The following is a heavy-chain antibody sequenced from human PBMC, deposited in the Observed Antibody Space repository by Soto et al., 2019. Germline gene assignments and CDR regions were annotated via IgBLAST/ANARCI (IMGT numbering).Heavy chain of an antibody. CDR3: AGYNWNSQNY. V-gene: IGHV3-74*01. Sequence: PGGSLRLSCAASGFTFSSYWMHWVRQAPGKGLVWVSRIKPDASWTIHADSVKGRFTISRDNAKSMVYLQMNSLRVEDTAVYYCAGYNWNSQNYWGHGTLVTVSS. CDR1: GFTFSSYW. J-gene: IGHJ4*01. D-gene: IGHD1-7*01. CDR2: IKPDASWT.